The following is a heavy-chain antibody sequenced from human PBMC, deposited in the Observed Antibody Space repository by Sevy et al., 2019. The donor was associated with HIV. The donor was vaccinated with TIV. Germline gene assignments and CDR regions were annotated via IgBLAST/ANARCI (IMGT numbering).Heavy chain of an antibody. Sequence: ASVKVSCKVSGYTLTELSMHRVRQAPGKGLEGMGSFDTEDGETLYAQKFQGRVTMTEDTSTDTAYMELSSLRSEDTAVYYCATNTDYGDSDYWGQGTLVTVSS. CDR3: ATNTDYGDSDY. V-gene: IGHV1-24*01. D-gene: IGHD4-17*01. CDR2: FDTEDGET. CDR1: GYTLTELS. J-gene: IGHJ4*02.